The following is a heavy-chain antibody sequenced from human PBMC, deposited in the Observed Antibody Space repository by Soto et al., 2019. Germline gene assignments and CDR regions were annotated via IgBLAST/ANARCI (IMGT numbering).Heavy chain of an antibody. J-gene: IGHJ1*01. CDR2: IKQDGSEK. Sequence: GGSLRLSCAASGFTFSSYWMSWVRQAPGKGLEWVANIKQDGSEKYYVDSVKGRFTISRDNAKNSLYLQMNSLRAEDTAVYYCARVFGGDYGDSEYFQHWGQGTLVTVSS. CDR3: ARVFGGDYGDSEYFQH. CDR1: GFTFSSYW. V-gene: IGHV3-7*01. D-gene: IGHD4-17*01.